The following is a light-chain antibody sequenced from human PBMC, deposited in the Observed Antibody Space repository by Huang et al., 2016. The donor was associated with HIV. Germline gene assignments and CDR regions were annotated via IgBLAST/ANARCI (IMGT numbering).Light chain of an antibody. V-gene: IGKV3-15*01. CDR1: QSVSSD. CDR2: GAS. Sequence: EIVMTQSPATLSASPGERATLSCRASQSVSSDLAWYQQKPGQPPRLLIFGASTRATGVPARFSGSGSGTEFTLTISSLQSEGFAVYYCQQYNNWPPTFGQGTKVEIK. CDR3: QQYNNWPPT. J-gene: IGKJ1*01.